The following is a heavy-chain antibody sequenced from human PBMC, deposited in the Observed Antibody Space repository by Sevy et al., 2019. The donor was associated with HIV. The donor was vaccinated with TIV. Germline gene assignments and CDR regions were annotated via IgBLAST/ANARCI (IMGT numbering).Heavy chain of an antibody. CDR1: GYTFTGYY. D-gene: IGHD3-3*01. J-gene: IGHJ4*02. CDR3: ARGDTFWSAYYYFDY. V-gene: IGHV1-2*02. CDR2: INPNSDGT. Sequence: ASVKVSCKASGYTFTGYYIHWVRQAPGQGLEWMGWINPNSDGTNFAQKFQGRVTMTRDTSITTAYMELSRLRSDDTAVYYCARGDTFWSAYYYFDYWGQGTLVTVPS.